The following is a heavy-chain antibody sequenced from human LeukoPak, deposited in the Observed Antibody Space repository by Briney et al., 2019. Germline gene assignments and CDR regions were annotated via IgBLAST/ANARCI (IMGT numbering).Heavy chain of an antibody. CDR1: GFTFSSYA. CDR3: AKDPYAILTGYRYYFDY. Sequence: GGSLRLSCAASGFTFSSYAMSWVRQAPGKGLEWVSAISGSGGSTYYADSVKGRFAISRDNSKRALYLQMNSLTAEDTAVYYCAKDPYAILTGYRYYFDYWGQGTLVTVPS. CDR2: ISGSGGST. V-gene: IGHV3-23*01. D-gene: IGHD3-9*01. J-gene: IGHJ4*02.